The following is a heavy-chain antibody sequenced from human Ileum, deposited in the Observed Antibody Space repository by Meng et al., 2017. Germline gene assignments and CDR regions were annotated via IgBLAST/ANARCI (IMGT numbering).Heavy chain of an antibody. CDR2: IYYSGTT. CDR3: AREPPAAAGTGADY. J-gene: IGHJ4*02. Sequence: QVQLHESGPGLVKPSQTLSLTCTVSGGSISSGGYYWSWIRQHPGKGLEWIGYIYYSGTTYYNPSLKSRVTRSVDTSKNQFSLKLSSVTAADTAVYYCAREPPAAAGTGADYWGQGTLVTVSS. V-gene: IGHV4-31*03. D-gene: IGHD6-13*01. CDR1: GGSISSGGYY.